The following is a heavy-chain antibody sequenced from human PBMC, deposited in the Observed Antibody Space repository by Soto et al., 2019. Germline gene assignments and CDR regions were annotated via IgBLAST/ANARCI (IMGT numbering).Heavy chain of an antibody. CDR2: IYYIGST. Sequence: ASEYLSLTFTAPGGSISSYYCSWILQPPVKGLEWIGYIYYIGSTNYNTSLKSRVTISVDTSKNQFSLKLSSATAADKAVYYCARVGVGSSSWYWFDPWGQGNLVTVSS. CDR3: ARVGVGSSSWYWFDP. CDR1: GGSISSYY. D-gene: IGHD6-13*01. V-gene: IGHV4-59*01. J-gene: IGHJ5*02.